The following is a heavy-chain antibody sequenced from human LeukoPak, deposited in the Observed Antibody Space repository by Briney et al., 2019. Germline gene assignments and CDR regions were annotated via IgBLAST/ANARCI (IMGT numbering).Heavy chain of an antibody. D-gene: IGHD5-12*01. CDR1: GFTFSNAW. J-gene: IGHJ4*02. CDR3: TTDPKVPWLRNFDY. Sequence: GGSLRLSCAASGFTFSNAWMSWVRQATGKGLEWVGRIKSKTDGGTTDYAAPVKGRFTISRDDSKNTLYLQMNSLKTEDTAVYYCTTDPKVPWLRNFDYWGQGTLVTVSS. V-gene: IGHV3-15*01. CDR2: IKSKTDGGTT.